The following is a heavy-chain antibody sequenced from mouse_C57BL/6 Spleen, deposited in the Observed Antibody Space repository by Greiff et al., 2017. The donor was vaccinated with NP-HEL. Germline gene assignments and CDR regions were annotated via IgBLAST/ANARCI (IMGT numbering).Heavy chain of an antibody. J-gene: IGHJ2*01. D-gene: IGHD2-3*01. Sequence: VQLQQSGPELVKPGASVKFSCKASGYAFSSSWMNWVKQRPGKGLEWIGRIYPGDGDTNYNGKFKGKATLTADKTSSTAYMQLSSLTSEDSAVYFCARQRWLLGYFDYWGQGTTLTVSS. CDR3: ARQRWLLGYFDY. CDR2: IYPGDGDT. V-gene: IGHV1-82*01. CDR1: GYAFSSSW.